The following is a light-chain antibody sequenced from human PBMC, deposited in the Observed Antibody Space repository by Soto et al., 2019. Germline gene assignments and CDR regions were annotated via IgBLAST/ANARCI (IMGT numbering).Light chain of an antibody. CDR1: QSVNRY. CDR3: QQRMHWPPIT. J-gene: IGKJ5*01. CDR2: DAF. Sequence: EIVLTQSPATLSLSPGERATLSCRASQSVNRYLAWYQQKPGHAPRLLIYDAFNRATGIPARFSGSGSGTDFTLTINSLEPEDFAVYYCQQRMHWPPITFGQGTRLEIK. V-gene: IGKV3-11*01.